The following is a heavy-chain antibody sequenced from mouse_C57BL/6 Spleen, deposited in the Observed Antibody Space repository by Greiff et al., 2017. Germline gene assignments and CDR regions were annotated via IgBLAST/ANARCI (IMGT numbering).Heavy chain of an antibody. V-gene: IGHV1-82*01. J-gene: IGHJ1*03. Sequence: VQLQQSGPELVKPGASVKISCKASGYAFSSSWMNWVKQRPGKGLEWIGRIYPGDGDTNYNGKFKGKATLTADKSSSTAYMQLSSLTSEDSAVYFCARGLFITTVVGYFDVWGTGTTVTVSS. CDR3: ARGLFITTVVGYFDV. CDR2: IYPGDGDT. CDR1: GYAFSSSW. D-gene: IGHD1-1*01.